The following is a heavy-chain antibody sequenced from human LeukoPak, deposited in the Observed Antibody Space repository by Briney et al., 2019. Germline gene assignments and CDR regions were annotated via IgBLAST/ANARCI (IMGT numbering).Heavy chain of an antibody. D-gene: IGHD3-10*01. CDR3: ARTSLGGAWFDP. CDR2: IYYNGST. Sequence: SETLSLTCTVSGGSISSGDYYWRWIRQPPGKGLEWIGYIYYNGSTYYNPSLKSRVTISVDTSKNQFSLKLSSVTAADTAVYYCARTSLGGAWFDPWGQGTLVTVSS. V-gene: IGHV4-30-4*08. CDR1: GGSISSGDYY. J-gene: IGHJ5*02.